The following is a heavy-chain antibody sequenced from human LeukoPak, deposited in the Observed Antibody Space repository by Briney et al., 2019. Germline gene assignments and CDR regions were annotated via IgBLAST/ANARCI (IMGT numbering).Heavy chain of an antibody. V-gene: IGHV3-7*01. D-gene: IGHD6-13*01. CDR2: IKQDGSEK. J-gene: IGHJ6*02. CDR1: GFTFSSYW. CDR3: AKERRYSSSWGSPFYYYGMDV. Sequence: GGSLRLSCAASGFTFSSYWMSWVRQAPGKGLEWVANIKQDGSEKYYVDSVKGRFTISRDNAKNTLYLQMNSLRAEDTAVYYCAKERRYSSSWGSPFYYYGMDVWGQGTTVTVSS.